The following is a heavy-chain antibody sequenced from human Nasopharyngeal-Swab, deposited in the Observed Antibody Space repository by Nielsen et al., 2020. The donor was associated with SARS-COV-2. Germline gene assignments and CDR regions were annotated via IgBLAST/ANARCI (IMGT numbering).Heavy chain of an antibody. V-gene: IGHV3-7*03. Sequence: GESLKISCAASGFTFSSYWMSWVRQAPGKGLEWVANIKQDGSEKYYVDSVKGRFTISRDNAKNSLYLQMNSLRAEDTALYYCAKAGRDCSSTSCYPGGDYYYYGMDVWGQGTTVTVSS. CDR3: AKAGRDCSSTSCYPGGDYYYYGMDV. J-gene: IGHJ6*02. CDR2: IKQDGSEK. CDR1: GFTFSSYW. D-gene: IGHD2-2*01.